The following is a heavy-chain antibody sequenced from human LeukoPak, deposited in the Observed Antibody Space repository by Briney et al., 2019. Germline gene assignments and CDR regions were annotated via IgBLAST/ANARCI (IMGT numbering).Heavy chain of an antibody. Sequence: QPGGSLRLSCAASGFTFSSYWMSWVRQAPGKGLEWVANIKQDGSEKYYVDSVKGRFTISRDNAKNSLYLQMNSLRAEDTAVYYCARYVRYGDYFDWFDPWGQGTLVTVSS. V-gene: IGHV3-7*01. CDR1: GFTFSSYW. CDR2: IKQDGSEK. CDR3: ARYVRYGDYFDWFDP. D-gene: IGHD4-17*01. J-gene: IGHJ5*02.